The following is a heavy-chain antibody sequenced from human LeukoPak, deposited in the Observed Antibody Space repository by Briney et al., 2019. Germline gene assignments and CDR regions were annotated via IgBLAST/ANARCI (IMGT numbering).Heavy chain of an antibody. V-gene: IGHV4-4*07. CDR3: ARGALEWLFDY. D-gene: IGHD3-3*01. J-gene: IGHJ4*02. Sequence: SETLSLTCSVSGDTFRRFYWTCMRQPAGKGREWIGRIDPSGSSNYTPSLKSRVTMSVDTSKNQFSLSLTSVTAADAAVYYCARGALEWLFDYWGQGTLVTVSS. CDR2: IDPSGSS. CDR1: GDTFRRFY.